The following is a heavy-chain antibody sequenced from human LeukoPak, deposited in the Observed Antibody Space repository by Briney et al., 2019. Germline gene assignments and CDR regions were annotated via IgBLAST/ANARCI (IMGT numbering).Heavy chain of an antibody. CDR3: ARLVVLQYDVNLDPYFYYMDV. V-gene: IGHV4-39*01. CDR1: GGSISSNNYY. J-gene: IGHJ6*03. CDR2: IYYSGST. Sequence: KPSETLSLICTVSGGSISSNNYYWGWIRQPPGKGLEWIGNIYYSGSTYYNPSLKSRVTISVDTSKNQFSLKLTSVTAADTAVYYCARLVVLQYDVNLDPYFYYMDVWGKGTTVTVSS. D-gene: IGHD3-9*01.